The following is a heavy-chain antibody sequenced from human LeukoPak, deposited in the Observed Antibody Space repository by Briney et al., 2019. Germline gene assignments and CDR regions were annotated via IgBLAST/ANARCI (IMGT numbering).Heavy chain of an antibody. V-gene: IGHV1-69*01. Sequence: SVKVSCKASGGTFSSYAISWVRQAPGQGLEWMGGIIPIFGTANYAQKFQGRVTITADESTGTAYMELSDLRSEDTAIYYCARPHTAMLLYYFDYWGQGTLVTVSS. CDR2: IIPIFGTA. D-gene: IGHD5-18*01. CDR3: ARPHTAMLLYYFDY. J-gene: IGHJ4*02. CDR1: GGTFSSYA.